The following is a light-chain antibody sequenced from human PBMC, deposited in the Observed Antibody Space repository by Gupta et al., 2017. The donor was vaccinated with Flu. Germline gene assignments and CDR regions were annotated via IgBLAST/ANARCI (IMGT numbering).Light chain of an antibody. CDR1: SSDVGGYNY. CDR2: DVS. Sequence: VTISCTGTSSDVGGYNYVSCYQQHPGKAPILMIYDVSKRPAGVPDRFSGSKSGNTASLTISVLQAEEEADYYCCSYASSDTWVFGGGTKLTVL. CDR3: CSYASSDTWV. J-gene: IGLJ3*02. V-gene: IGLV2-11*01.